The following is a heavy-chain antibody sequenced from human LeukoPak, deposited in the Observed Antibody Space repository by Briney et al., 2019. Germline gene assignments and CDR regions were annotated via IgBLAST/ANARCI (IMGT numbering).Heavy chain of an antibody. CDR2: INWNGGST. CDR3: ARGAAADLYYMDV. Sequence: PGQSMRLAWAVSGFTFDDYGMSWVRQAPGKGLEWDSGINWNGGSTGYADSVKGRFTMSRDNAKNSLYLQMNGLRAEDTALYYCARGAAADLYYMDVWGKGTTVTVSS. J-gene: IGHJ6*03. D-gene: IGHD6-13*01. V-gene: IGHV3-20*04. CDR1: GFTFDDYG.